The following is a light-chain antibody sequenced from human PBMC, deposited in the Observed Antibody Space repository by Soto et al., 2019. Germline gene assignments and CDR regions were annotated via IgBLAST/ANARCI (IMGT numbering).Light chain of an antibody. CDR1: SSDVGGYNY. J-gene: IGLJ1*01. Sequence: QSVLTQPPSASGSPGQSVAISCTGTSSDVGGYNYVSWYQQHPGKAPKLMIYEVNKRPSGVPDRFSGSKSGNTASLTISGLQADDEADYYCSSHTISSALQVFGTGTKVTVL. CDR3: SSHTISSALQV. CDR2: EVN. V-gene: IGLV2-8*01.